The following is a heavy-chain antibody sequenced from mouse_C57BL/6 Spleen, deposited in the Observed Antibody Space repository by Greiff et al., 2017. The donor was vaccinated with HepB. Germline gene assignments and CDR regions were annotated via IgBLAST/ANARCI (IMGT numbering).Heavy chain of an antibody. Sequence: EVQLVESGGGLVQPGGSLKLSCAASGFTFSDYYMYWVRQTPEKRLEWVAYISNGGGSTYYPDTVKGRFTISRDNAKNTLYLQMSRLKSEDTAMYYCARRQRTGTWFAYWGQGTLVTVSA. J-gene: IGHJ3*01. CDR2: ISNGGGST. CDR1: GFTFSDYY. CDR3: ARRQRTGTWFAY. V-gene: IGHV5-12*01. D-gene: IGHD4-1*01.